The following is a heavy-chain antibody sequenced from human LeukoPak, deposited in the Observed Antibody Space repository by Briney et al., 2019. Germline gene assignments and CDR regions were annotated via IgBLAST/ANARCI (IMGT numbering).Heavy chain of an antibody. D-gene: IGHD6-13*01. CDR2: IIPILGIA. CDR1: GGTFSSYA. Sequence: GASVKVSCKASGGTFSSYAISWVRQAPGQGLEWMGRIIPILGIANYAQKFQGRVTMTRDTSTSTVYMELSSLRSEDTAVYYCARQEDRTAADTFDYWGQGTLVTVSS. J-gene: IGHJ4*02. CDR3: ARQEDRTAADTFDY. V-gene: IGHV1-69*04.